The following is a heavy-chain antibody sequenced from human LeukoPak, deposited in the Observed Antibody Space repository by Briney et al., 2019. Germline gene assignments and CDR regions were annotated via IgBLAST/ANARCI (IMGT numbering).Heavy chain of an antibody. CDR2: ISGSSSYI. D-gene: IGHD5-18*01. V-gene: IGHV3-21*01. J-gene: IGHJ4*02. CDR3: ARAPSAMVRDYFDD. CDR1: GLTFSSYS. Sequence: GGSLRLSCAASGLTFSSYSMSCVRQAPGMGLEWVSSISGSSSYIYYADSVKGRFTISRDNAKNSLYLQMNSPRAEDTAVYYCARAPSAMVRDYFDDWGQGTLVTVSS.